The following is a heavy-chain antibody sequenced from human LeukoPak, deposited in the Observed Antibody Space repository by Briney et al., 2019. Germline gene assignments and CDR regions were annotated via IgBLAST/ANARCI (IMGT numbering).Heavy chain of an antibody. CDR2: ITGSCGNT. CDR1: GFTFSSYA. D-gene: IGHD2-15*01. CDR3: AKFKDLRYFLN. J-gene: IGHJ1*01. Sequence: GGSLRLSCAASGFTFSSYAMSWVRQAPGKGLEWVSGITGSCGNTYYADSVKGRFTISRDNSKDTLYLQMNSLRAEDTAVYYCAKFKDLRYFLNWGQGTLVTVSS. V-gene: IGHV3-23*01.